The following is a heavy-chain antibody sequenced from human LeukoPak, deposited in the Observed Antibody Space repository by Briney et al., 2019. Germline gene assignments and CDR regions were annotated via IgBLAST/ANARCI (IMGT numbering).Heavy chain of an antibody. J-gene: IGHJ4*02. CDR1: GFTFGNYA. CDR3: AKEGFLEWFLFDY. V-gene: IGHV3-23*01. Sequence: PGGSLRLSCVASGFTFGNYAMTWVRQAPGKGLEWVSTFSGSGDSTYYADSVKGRFTISRDNSKNTLYLQMNSLRAEDTAIYYCAKEGFLEWFLFDYWGQGTLVTVSS. D-gene: IGHD3-3*01. CDR2: FSGSGDST.